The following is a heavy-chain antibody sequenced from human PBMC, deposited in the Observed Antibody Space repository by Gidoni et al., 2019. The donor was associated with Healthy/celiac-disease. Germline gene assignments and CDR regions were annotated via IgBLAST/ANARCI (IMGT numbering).Heavy chain of an antibody. J-gene: IGHJ4*02. Sequence: EVQLLESGGGLVQPGGSLRLSCAASGFTFSRYAMSWVRQAPGKGLEWVSAISGSGGSTYYADSVKGRFTISRDNSKNTLYLQMNSLRAEDTAVYYCAKDPPALFSSGWYFDYWGQGTLVTVSS. CDR1: GFTFSRYA. V-gene: IGHV3-23*01. CDR3: AKDPPALFSSGWYFDY. CDR2: ISGSGGST. D-gene: IGHD6-19*01.